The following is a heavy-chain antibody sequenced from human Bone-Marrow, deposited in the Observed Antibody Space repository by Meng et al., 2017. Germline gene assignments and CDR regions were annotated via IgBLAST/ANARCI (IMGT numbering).Heavy chain of an antibody. CDR2: IVVGSGNT. Sequence: SVNVSCKASGFTFTSSAVQWVRQARGQRLEWIGWIVVGSGNTNYSQKFQERVTITRDMSTSTAYMELSSLRSEDTAVYYCAASWGDFWSGYDTLEWWSVYYYGMDVWGQGTTVTVSS. CDR1: GFTFTSSA. V-gene: IGHV1-58*01. J-gene: IGHJ6*02. CDR3: AASWGDFWSGYDTLEWWSVYYYGMDV. D-gene: IGHD3-3*01.